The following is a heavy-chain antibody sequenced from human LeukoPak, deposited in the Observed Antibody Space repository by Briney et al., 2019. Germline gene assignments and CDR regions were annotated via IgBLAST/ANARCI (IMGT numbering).Heavy chain of an antibody. J-gene: IGHJ4*02. D-gene: IGHD1-26*01. V-gene: IGHV3-23*01. CDR1: GFTFSSYA. CDR3: AKVAELLILFSGFDY. CDR2: ISGSGGST. Sequence: GGSLRLSCAASGFTFSSYAMSWVRQAPGKGLEWVSAISGSGGSTYYADSVKGRFTISRDNSKNTLYLQMNSLRAEDTAVYCCAKVAELLILFSGFDYWGQGTLVTVSS.